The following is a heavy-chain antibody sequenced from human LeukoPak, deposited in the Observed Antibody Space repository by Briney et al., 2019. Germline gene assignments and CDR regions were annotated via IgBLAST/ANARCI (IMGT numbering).Heavy chain of an antibody. V-gene: IGHV4-59*01. CDR1: GGSISSYY. J-gene: IGHJ4*02. CDR3: ARGPGRGKGYCSSTSCYTVGY. D-gene: IGHD2-2*02. CDR2: IYYSGST. Sequence: SETLSLTCTVSGGSISSYYWSWIRQPPGKGLEWIGYIYYSGSTNYNPSLKSRVTISVDTSKNQFSLKLSSVTAADTAVYYCARGPGRGKGYCSSTSCYTVGYWGQGTLVTVSS.